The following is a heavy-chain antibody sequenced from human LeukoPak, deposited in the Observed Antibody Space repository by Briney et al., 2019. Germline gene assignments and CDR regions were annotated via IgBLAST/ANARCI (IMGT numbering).Heavy chain of an antibody. CDR1: GYTFTGYY. J-gene: IGHJ6*02. V-gene: IGHV1-2*02. CDR2: INPNSGGT. Sequence: ASVTVSCKASGYTFTGYYMHWVRQAPGQGLEWMGWINPNSGGTNYAQKFQGRVTMTRDTSISTAYMELSRLRSDDTAVYYCARDEPIYSDVDYYYGMDVWGQGTTVTVSS. D-gene: IGHD6-13*01. CDR3: ARDEPIYSDVDYYYGMDV.